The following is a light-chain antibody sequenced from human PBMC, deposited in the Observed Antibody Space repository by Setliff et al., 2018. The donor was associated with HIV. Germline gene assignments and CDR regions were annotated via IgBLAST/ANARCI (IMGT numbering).Light chain of an antibody. CDR3: SSYAGSNNWV. V-gene: IGLV2-8*01. CDR2: EVT. CDR1: SSDVGTYDY. J-gene: IGLJ3*02. Sequence: SVLTQPPSASGSPGQSVTISCTGTSSDVGTYDYVSWYQQHPGKAPKLMMSEVTKRPSGVPDRFSGSKSGNTASLTVSGLQVEDEADYYCSSYAGSNNWVFGGGTKVTVL.